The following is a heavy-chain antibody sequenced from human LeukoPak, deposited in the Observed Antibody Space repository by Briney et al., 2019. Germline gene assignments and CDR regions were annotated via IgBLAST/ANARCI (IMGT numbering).Heavy chain of an antibody. CDR3: ARDRQDTAMVTLFDY. D-gene: IGHD5-18*01. CDR1: GFTFSSYA. CDR2: ISYDGSNK. Sequence: QPGGSLRLSCAASGFTFSSYAMHWVRQAPGKGLEWVVVISYDGSNKYYADSVKGRFTISRDNSKNTLYLQMNSLRAEDTAVYYCARDRQDTAMVTLFDYWGQGTLVTVSS. V-gene: IGHV3-30-3*01. J-gene: IGHJ4*02.